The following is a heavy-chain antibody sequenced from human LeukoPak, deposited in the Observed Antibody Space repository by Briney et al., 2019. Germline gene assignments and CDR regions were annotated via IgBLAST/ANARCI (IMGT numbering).Heavy chain of an antibody. CDR1: GFTFSTYG. D-gene: IGHD1-26*01. CDR2: IWSDGSNK. V-gene: IGHV3-30*02. CDR3: AKSLGATRGYFEH. J-gene: IGHJ4*02. Sequence: GGSLRLSCAASGFTFSTYGMHWVRQAPGKGLEWVAFIWSDGSNKYYADSVKGRYTISRDNSKNALYLQMNSLRPEDTAVYYCAKSLGATRGYFEHWGQGTLVTVSS.